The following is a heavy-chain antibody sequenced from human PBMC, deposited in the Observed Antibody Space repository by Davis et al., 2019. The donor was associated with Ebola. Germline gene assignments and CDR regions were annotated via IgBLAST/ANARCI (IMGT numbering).Heavy chain of an antibody. D-gene: IGHD6-6*01. J-gene: IGHJ4*02. CDR1: GGSISSGDYY. Sequence: SETLSLTCTVSGGSISSGDYYWSWIRQPPGKGLEWIGYIYYSGSTNYNPSLKSRVTISVDTSKNQFPLKLSSVTAADTAVYYCARGASSSSVSALWDYWGQGTLVTVSS. CDR3: ARGASSSSVSALWDY. CDR2: IYYSGST. V-gene: IGHV4-61*08.